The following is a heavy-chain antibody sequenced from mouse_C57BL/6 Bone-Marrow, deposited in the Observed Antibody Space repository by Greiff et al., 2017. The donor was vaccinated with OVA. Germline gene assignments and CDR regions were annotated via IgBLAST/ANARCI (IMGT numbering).Heavy chain of an antibody. CDR2: IYPRSGYT. Sequence: VKLMESGAELARPGASVKLSCKASGYTFTSYGISWVKQRTGQGLEWIGEIYPRSGYTYYNEKFKGKATLTADKSSSTAYMELRSLTSEDSAVYFCARFDLGYFDYWGQGTTLTVSS. CDR1: GYTFTSYG. D-gene: IGHD2-4*01. V-gene: IGHV1-81*01. CDR3: ARFDLGYFDY. J-gene: IGHJ2*01.